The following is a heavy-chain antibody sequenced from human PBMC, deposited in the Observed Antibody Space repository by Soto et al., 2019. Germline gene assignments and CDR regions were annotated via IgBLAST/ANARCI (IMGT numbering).Heavy chain of an antibody. CDR1: GFTFTSSA. D-gene: IGHD1-1*01. J-gene: IGHJ4*02. CDR2: IVVGSGNT. V-gene: IGHV1-58*01. Sequence: ASVKVSCKASGFTFTSSAVQWVRQARGQRLEWIGWIVVGSGNTNYAQKFQERVTITRDMSTSTAYMELSSLRSEDTAVYYCAAGPLGRLELDYWGQGTLVTVSS. CDR3: AAGPLGRLELDY.